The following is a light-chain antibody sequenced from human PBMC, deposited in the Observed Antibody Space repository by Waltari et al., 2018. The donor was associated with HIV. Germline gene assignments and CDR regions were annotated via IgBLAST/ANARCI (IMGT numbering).Light chain of an antibody. V-gene: IGLV2-14*01. CDR1: STDIGGYNY. CDR3: TSYTTSSTRV. CDR2: EVT. Sequence: QSALTQPASVSGSPGQSITISCSGTSTDIGGYNYVPWYQHHPGKAPKLIIYEVTNRPSGVSNRFSASKSGNTASLTISGLQAEDEADYYYTSYTTSSTRVFGGGTKLTVL. J-gene: IGLJ3*02.